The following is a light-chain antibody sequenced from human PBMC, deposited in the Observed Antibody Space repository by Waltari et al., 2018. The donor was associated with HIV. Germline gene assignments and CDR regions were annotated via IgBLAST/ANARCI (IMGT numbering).Light chain of an antibody. V-gene: IGLV2-14*01. CDR3: TSHTLTRILL. J-gene: IGLJ3*02. CDR1: SLDLCLYEF. Sequence: QSALTQPASMTGSPGQSTPISFTGSSLDLCLYEFFSLYTHLPNTPPQLILYWVNRRPLVIPSRFSASKSGDVASLTISGLQAEDEADYYCTSHTLTRILLFGGGTRLTVL. CDR2: WVN.